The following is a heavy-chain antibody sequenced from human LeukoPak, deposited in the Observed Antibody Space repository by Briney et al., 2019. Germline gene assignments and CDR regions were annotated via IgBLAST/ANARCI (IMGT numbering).Heavy chain of an antibody. CDR3: ARRDSGWNYFGY. V-gene: IGHV4-59*08. Sequence: SETLSLTCAVSGGSINSHYWSWIRQPPGKGLEWIGDIYYTGRNNYNPSLKSRVTISVDTSKNHLSLNLTSVLAADTAMYYCARRDSGWNYFGYWGQGNLVTVSS. CDR1: GGSINSHY. J-gene: IGHJ4*02. CDR2: IYYTGRN. D-gene: IGHD5-12*01.